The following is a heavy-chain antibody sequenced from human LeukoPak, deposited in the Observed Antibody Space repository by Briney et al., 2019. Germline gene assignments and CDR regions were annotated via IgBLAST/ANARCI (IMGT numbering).Heavy chain of an antibody. V-gene: IGHV3-23*01. CDR3: AKPGDGSGYDYYY. CDR1: GFTFSTYG. Sequence: GGSLRLSCAASGFTFSTYGMSWVRQAPGKGLEWVSGISGSAGSTYYADSVKDRFTISRDNSKNTLYLQMNSLRAEDTAVYYCAKPGDGSGYDYYYWGQGTLVTVSS. J-gene: IGHJ4*02. CDR2: ISGSAGST. D-gene: IGHD5-12*01.